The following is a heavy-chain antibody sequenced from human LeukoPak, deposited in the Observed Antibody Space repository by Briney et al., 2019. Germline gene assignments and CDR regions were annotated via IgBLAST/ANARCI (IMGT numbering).Heavy chain of an antibody. J-gene: IGHJ5*02. CDR1: GGSISSYY. D-gene: IGHD3-22*01. CDR3: ARAYDSSGSSGDTDNWFDP. Sequence: PSETLSLTCTVSGGSISSYYWSWIRQPPGKGLEWIGYIYYSGSTNYNPSLKSRVTISVDTSKNQFSLKLSSVTAADTAVYYCARAYDSSGSSGDTDNWFDPWGQGTLVTVSS. V-gene: IGHV4-59*12. CDR2: IYYSGST.